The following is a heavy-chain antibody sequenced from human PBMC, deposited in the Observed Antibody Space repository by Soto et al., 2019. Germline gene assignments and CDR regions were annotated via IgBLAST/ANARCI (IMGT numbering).Heavy chain of an antibody. V-gene: IGHV3-23*01. Sequence: EVQLLESGGGLVQPGGSLRLSCAASAFTFSSWVRQARGKGLEWVSAISGSGGSTYYADSVKGRFTISRDNSKNTLYLQMNSLRAEDTAVYYCANSGLGFATRPVDYWGQGTLVTVSS. CDR3: ANSGLGFATRPVDY. D-gene: IGHD3-10*01. J-gene: IGHJ4*02. CDR1: AFTFSS. CDR2: ISGSGGST.